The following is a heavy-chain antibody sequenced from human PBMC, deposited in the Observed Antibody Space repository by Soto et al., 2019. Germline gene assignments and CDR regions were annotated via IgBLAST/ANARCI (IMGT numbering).Heavy chain of an antibody. V-gene: IGHV3-23*01. CDR3: AKAVGIVATVRYYYYAMDV. J-gene: IGHJ6*02. CDR2: IGGGGDDT. CDR1: GFTISNFA. D-gene: IGHD5-12*01. Sequence: GGSLRLSCAASGFTISNFAMSWVRQAPEKGLEWVSSIGGGGDDTYYADSVKGRFTISRDNSKNTLYLQMNSLRAEDTAVYYCAKAVGIVATVRYYYYAMDVSGPGPTLTVS.